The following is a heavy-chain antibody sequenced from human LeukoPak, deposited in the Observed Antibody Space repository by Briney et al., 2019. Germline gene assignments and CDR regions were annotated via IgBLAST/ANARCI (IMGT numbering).Heavy chain of an antibody. CDR1: GGAISSFS. J-gene: IGHJ3*02. V-gene: IGHV4-59*01. Sequence: PSETLSLTCTVSGGAISSFSWSWIRQPPGKGLGCFGYISYSETTTYNPSLRSRVTISVDAYKNQFPLKLPSVTAADTAVYYCARDKGLPQAFDIWGQGTMVTVSS. D-gene: IGHD5/OR15-5a*01. CDR3: ARDKGLPQAFDI. CDR2: ISYSETT.